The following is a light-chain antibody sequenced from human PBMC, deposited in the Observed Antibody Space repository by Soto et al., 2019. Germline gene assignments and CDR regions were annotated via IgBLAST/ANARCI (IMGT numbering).Light chain of an antibody. V-gene: IGKV3-11*01. J-gene: IGKJ3*01. CDR3: QQRGT. CDR2: DAS. Sequence: EIALTQSPATLSLSPGERATLSCRASQSVSSYLAWYQQKPGQAPRLLIYDASNRATGIPARFSGSGSGTDFTLTISSLEPEDFAVYYCQQRGTFGPGTKVDIK. CDR1: QSVSSY.